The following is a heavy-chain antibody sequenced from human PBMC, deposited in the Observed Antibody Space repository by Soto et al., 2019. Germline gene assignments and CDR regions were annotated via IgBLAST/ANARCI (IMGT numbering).Heavy chain of an antibody. Sequence: WASVKVSCKASGYTFTGYYMHWVRQAPGQGLEWMGWINPNSGGTTYAQKFQGRVTMTRDTSISTAYMELSRLRSDDTAVYYCAREENQDGMDVWGQGTTVTVSS. CDR3: AREENQDGMDV. V-gene: IGHV1-2*02. CDR1: GYTFTGYY. CDR2: INPNSGGT. J-gene: IGHJ6*02.